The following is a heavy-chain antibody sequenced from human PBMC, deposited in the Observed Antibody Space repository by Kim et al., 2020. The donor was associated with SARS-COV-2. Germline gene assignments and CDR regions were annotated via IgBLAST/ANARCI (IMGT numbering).Heavy chain of an antibody. CDR3: ARDRLVGGTSDGMDD. CDR2: LCSSCTPT. Sequence: GGSLRLSCAASGFTFSSYGMNWVRQAPVPLLAWLAFLCSSCTPTSSSSSVKDRFTISRDNAKNTLYLQMNSLRAEDTAVYYCARDRLVGGTSDGMDDGG. CDR1: GFTFSSYG. D-gene: IGHD1-26*01. V-gene: IGHV3-33*01. J-gene: IGHJ6*02.